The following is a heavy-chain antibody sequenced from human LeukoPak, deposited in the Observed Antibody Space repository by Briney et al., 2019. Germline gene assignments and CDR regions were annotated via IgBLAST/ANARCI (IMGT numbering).Heavy chain of an antibody. D-gene: IGHD2-2*01. Sequence: GGSLRLPCAASGFTVSSNYMSWVRQAPGKGLEWVSVIYSGGSTYYADSVKGRFTISRDNSKNTLYLQMNSLRAEDTAVYYCARVEGYCSSTSCYAGLVDYWGQGTLVTVSS. CDR3: ARVEGYCSSTSCYAGLVDY. V-gene: IGHV3-53*01. CDR1: GFTVSSNY. CDR2: IYSGGST. J-gene: IGHJ4*02.